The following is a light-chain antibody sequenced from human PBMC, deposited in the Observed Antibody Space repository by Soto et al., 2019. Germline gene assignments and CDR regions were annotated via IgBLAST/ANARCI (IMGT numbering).Light chain of an antibody. CDR3: QHYYTYPYT. CDR2: KAS. V-gene: IGKV1-5*03. J-gene: IGKJ2*01. CDR1: QSINNL. Sequence: DIQMTQSPSTLSASVGGRVTISCRASQSINNLLAWYQQKPGKTPKLLIYKASSLESGVPSRFSGSGSGTDFTLTISSLQPDHFATYYCQHYYTYPYTFGQGTKLEIK.